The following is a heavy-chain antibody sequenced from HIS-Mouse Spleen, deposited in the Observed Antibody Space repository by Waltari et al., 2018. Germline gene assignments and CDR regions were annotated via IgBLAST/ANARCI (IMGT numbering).Heavy chain of an antibody. CDR1: GGSISSSSYY. D-gene: IGHD6-13*01. CDR2: IYYSGSP. Sequence: QLQLQESGPGLVKPSETLSLTCTVSGGSISSSSYYWGWIRQPPGKGLVWIGGIYYSGSPYYTPSLKRRVTISVDTSKNQFSLKLSSVTAADTAVYYCAREIPYSSSWYDWYFDLWGRGTLVTVSS. CDR3: AREIPYSSSWYDWYFDL. J-gene: IGHJ2*01. V-gene: IGHV4-39*07.